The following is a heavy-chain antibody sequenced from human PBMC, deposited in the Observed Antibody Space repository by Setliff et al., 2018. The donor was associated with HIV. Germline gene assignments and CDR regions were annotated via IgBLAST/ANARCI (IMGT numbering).Heavy chain of an antibody. V-gene: IGHV4-39*01. Sequence: SETLSLTCTVSGGSISSSSYYWGWIRQPPGKGLEWIGNIYYSGSTYYNPSLKSRVTISVDTSKNQFSLKLSSVAAADTAVYYCASPASDSSTVNGADYWGQGTLVTVSS. D-gene: IGHD6-13*01. CDR3: ASPASDSSTVNGADY. CDR2: IYYSGST. J-gene: IGHJ4*02. CDR1: GGSISSSSYY.